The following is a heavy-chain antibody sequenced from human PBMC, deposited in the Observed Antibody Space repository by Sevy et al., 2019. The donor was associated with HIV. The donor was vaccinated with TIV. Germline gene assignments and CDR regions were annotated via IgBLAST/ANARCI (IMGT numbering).Heavy chain of an antibody. D-gene: IGHD2-15*01. V-gene: IGHV1-18*01. CDR2: IGTYNGNR. Sequence: ASVKVSCKASGYTFTDYGITWVRQAPGQGLEWMGWIGTYNGNRKSARKFQDRVTMATDISTSTAYMELTTLRKDDTAVYYWSRGVSVVPNRGLWFDPWGQGTLVTVSS. CDR3: SRGVSVVPNRGLWFDP. CDR1: GYTFTDYG. J-gene: IGHJ5*02.